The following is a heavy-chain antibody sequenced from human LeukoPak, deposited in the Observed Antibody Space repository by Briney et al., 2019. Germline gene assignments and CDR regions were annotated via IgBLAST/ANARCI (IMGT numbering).Heavy chain of an antibody. V-gene: IGHV1-69*04. CDR2: IIPIFGIA. CDR3: ARDGQQWLDAFDI. D-gene: IGHD6-19*01. CDR1: GGTFSSYA. J-gene: IGHJ3*02. Sequence: ASVKVSCKASGGTFSSYAISWVRQAPGQGLEWMGRIIPIFGIANYAQKFQGRVTITADKSTSTAYMELSSLRSEDTAVYYCARDGQQWLDAFDIWGQGTMVTVS.